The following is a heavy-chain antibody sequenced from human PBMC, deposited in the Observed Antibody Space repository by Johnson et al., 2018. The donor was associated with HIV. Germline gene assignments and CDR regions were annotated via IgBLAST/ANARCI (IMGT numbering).Heavy chain of an antibody. CDR2: IKHDGTEK. J-gene: IGHJ3*02. Sequence: VQLVESGGGLVQPGGSLRLSCTVSGFRFSSYWMTWVRQAPGKGLEWVANIKHDGTEKHYVDSVKGRFTISRDNAKNSLYLQMNSLRAEDTAVYYCARRGDCGGDCYPDGFDIWGQGTMVTVSS. V-gene: IGHV3-7*02. D-gene: IGHD2-21*02. CDR1: GFRFSSYW. CDR3: ARRGDCGGDCYPDGFDI.